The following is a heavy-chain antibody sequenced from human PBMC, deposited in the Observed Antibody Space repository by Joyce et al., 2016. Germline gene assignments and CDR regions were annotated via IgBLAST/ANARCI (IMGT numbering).Heavy chain of an antibody. CDR3: ARTRAPNVSISSYAFDI. J-gene: IGHJ3*02. V-gene: IGHV1-69*01. CDR2: NIPIFGTT. CDR1: GGTFSNYA. Sequence: QVQLVQSVAEVKKPGSSVKVSCKTSGGTFSNYAISWVRQAPGQGLEWLGGNIPIFGTTNYAQNFHGKVTITADESTSTAYLEQSSLRSDDTAVYYCARTRAPNVSISSYAFDIWGPGTMVTVSS. D-gene: IGHD3-3*02.